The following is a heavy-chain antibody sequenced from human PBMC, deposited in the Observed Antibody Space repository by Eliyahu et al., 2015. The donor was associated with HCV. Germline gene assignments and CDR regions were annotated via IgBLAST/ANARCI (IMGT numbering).Heavy chain of an antibody. J-gene: IGHJ4*02. CDR3: TRLPAAVMSGNPYYYFDS. D-gene: IGHD3/OR15-3a*01. CDR2: IYYDGSS. CDR1: GGXVGXSDYY. V-gene: IGHV4-39*01. Sequence: QVQLQESGPGLAKPSETLSVTCTXFGGXVGXSDYYWGWIRQPPGKGLXWVGHIYYDGSSYYNPSLKSRVTISALRSTNQFSLRLKSVTAADTATYYCTRLPAAVMSGNPYYYFDSWGQGLLVTVS.